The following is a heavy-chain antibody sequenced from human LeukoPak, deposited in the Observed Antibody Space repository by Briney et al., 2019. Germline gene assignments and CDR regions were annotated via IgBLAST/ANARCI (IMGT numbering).Heavy chain of an antibody. CDR1: GGSFSGYY. J-gene: IGHJ3*02. V-gene: IGHV4-34*01. CDR3: ARATMVRGVIGAFDI. D-gene: IGHD3-10*01. CDR2: INHSGST. Sequence: PSETLSLTCAVYGGSFSGYYWSWIRQPPGKGLEWIGEINHSGSTNYNPSLKSRVTISVDTSKNQFSLQLSSVTAADTAVYYCARATMVRGVIGAFDIWGQGTMVTVSS.